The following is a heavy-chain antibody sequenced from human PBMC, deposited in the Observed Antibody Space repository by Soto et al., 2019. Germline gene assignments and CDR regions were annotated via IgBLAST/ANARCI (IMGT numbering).Heavy chain of an antibody. D-gene: IGHD6-19*01. J-gene: IGHJ4*02. CDR2: IKQDGSEK. V-gene: IGHV3-7*01. CDR3: ARDPEIWAVAGTCSDY. Sequence: EVQLVESGGGLVQPGGSLRLSCAASGFTFSSYWMSWVRQAPGKGLEWVANIKQDGSEKYYVDSVKGRFTISRDNAKNSLYLQMNSLRAEDTAVYYCARDPEIWAVAGTCSDYWGQGTLVTVSS. CDR1: GFTFSSYW.